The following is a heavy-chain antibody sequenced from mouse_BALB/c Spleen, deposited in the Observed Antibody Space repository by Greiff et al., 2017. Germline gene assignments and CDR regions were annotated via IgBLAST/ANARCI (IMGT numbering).Heavy chain of an antibody. Sequence: QVQLKESGAELVKPGASVKLSCKASGYTFTEYIIHWVKQRSGQGLEWIGWFYPGSGSIKYNEKFKDKATLTADKSSSTVYMELSRLTSEDSAVYFCARHEDTGLPYYYGSSSWFAYWGQGTLITVSA. D-gene: IGHD1-1*01. CDR1: GYTFTEYI. CDR2: FYPGSGSI. V-gene: IGHV1-62-2*01. J-gene: IGHJ3*01. CDR3: ARHEDTGLPYYYGSSSWFAY.